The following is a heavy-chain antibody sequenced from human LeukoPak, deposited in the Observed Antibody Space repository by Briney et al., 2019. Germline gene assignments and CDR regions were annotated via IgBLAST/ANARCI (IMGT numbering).Heavy chain of an antibody. Sequence: SETLSLTCTVPGGSISSYYWSWIRQPPGKGLEWIGYIYYSGSTNYNPSLKSRVTISVDTSKNQFSLKLSSVTAADTAVYYCARGIDSGIAVAGTGDYFDYWGQGTLVTVSS. CDR1: GGSISSYY. CDR3: ARGIDSGIAVAGTGDYFDY. D-gene: IGHD6-19*01. V-gene: IGHV4-59*01. J-gene: IGHJ4*02. CDR2: IYYSGST.